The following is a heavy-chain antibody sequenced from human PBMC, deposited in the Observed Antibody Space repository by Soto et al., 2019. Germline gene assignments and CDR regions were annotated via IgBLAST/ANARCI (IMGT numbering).Heavy chain of an antibody. CDR2: IYYSGST. J-gene: IGHJ6*03. Sequence: SETLSLTYTVSGGYISSSSYYWGWISKPPGKGLEWIGSIYYSGSTYYNPSLKSRVTISVDTSKNQFSLKLSSVTAADTAVYYCARHVKAAAGYYYYYMDVWGKGTTVTVSS. D-gene: IGHD6-13*01. CDR3: ARHVKAAAGYYYYYMDV. CDR1: GGYISSSSYY. V-gene: IGHV4-39*01.